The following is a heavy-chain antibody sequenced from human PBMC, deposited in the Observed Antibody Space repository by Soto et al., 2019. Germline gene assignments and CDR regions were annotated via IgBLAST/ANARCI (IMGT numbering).Heavy chain of an antibody. CDR1: GFSLSTSGMC. D-gene: IGHD1-26*01. J-gene: IGHJ4*02. Sequence: SGPTLVNPTQTLTLTCPFSGFSLSTSGMCVSWIRQPPGKALEWLARIDWDDYKSYSTSLRTRLTISKDTSKNQVVLTMTNMDPADTATYYCARIPRSSSGSYTYFDYWGQGTLVTVSS. CDR3: ARIPRSSSGSYTYFDY. CDR2: IDWDDYK. V-gene: IGHV2-70*11.